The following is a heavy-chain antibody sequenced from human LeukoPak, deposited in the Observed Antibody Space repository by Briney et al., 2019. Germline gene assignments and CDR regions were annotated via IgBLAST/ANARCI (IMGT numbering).Heavy chain of an antibody. V-gene: IGHV3-23*01. Sequence: GGSLRLSCAASGFTFSNYAMSWVRQAPGKGLEWVSVISGSGGSTYYADSVKGRFTISRDNSKNTLYLQMNSLRAEDTAVYYCARRSMTRQQLPVAGVDFWGQGTLVTVSS. CDR2: ISGSGGST. CDR3: ARRSMTRQQLPVAGVDF. CDR1: GFTFSNYA. D-gene: IGHD6-19*01. J-gene: IGHJ4*02.